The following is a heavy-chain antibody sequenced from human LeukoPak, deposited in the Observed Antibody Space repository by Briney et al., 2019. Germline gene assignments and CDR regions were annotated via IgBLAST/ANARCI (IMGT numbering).Heavy chain of an antibody. D-gene: IGHD2-21*02. V-gene: IGHV3-48*01. Sequence: GGSLRLSCAASGFTFSNTYSMNWVRQAPGKGLEWVAHISLTTTTVSYADSVKGRFTMSRDNAKKSLSLQMNSLGAEDTAVYYCARDGDWAFDYWGQGTLVTVS. J-gene: IGHJ4*02. CDR1: GFTFSNTYS. CDR2: ISLTTTTV. CDR3: ARDGDWAFDY.